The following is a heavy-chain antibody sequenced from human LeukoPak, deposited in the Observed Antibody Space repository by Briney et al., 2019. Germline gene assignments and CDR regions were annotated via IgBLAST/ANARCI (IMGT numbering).Heavy chain of an antibody. CDR2: ISTYTGNT. CDR3: ARDYGSGTYSLYCYGLDV. CDR1: GYTFSNYA. J-gene: IGHJ6*02. D-gene: IGHD3-10*01. Sequence: ASVKVSCKTSGYTFSNYAISWVRQAPGQGLEWMGWISTYTGNTKYAQKFQGRVTMTTETSTSTAFMELRSLESDDTAVYYCARDYGSGTYSLYCYGLDVWGQGTTVTVSS. V-gene: IGHV1-18*01.